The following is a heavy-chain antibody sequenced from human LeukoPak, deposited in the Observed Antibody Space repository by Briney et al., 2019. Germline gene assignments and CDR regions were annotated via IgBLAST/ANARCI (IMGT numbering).Heavy chain of an antibody. CDR3: ARDRRITMIVVVISAFDI. D-gene: IGHD3-22*01. Sequence: GGSLRLSCEASGFTFSHCGMHWFRQAPGKGLEWVAIIRYDGSNKYYADSVKGRFTISRDNSKNTLYLQMNSLRAEDTAVYYCARDRRITMIVVVISAFDIWGQGTMVTVSS. J-gene: IGHJ3*02. CDR2: IRYDGSNK. CDR1: GFTFSHCG. V-gene: IGHV3-30*02.